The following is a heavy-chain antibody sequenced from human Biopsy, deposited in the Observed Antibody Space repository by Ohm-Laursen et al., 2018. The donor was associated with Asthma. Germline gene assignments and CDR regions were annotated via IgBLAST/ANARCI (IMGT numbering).Heavy chain of an antibody. V-gene: IGHV4-34*01. J-gene: IGHJ6*02. CDR1: PGSFSGFF. Sequence: GTLSLTCYVYPGSFSGFFWIWIRQSPGKGLEWIGETNERGVTNNNPSLKSRVIISIDTYWNRVSLKLTSVTAADTAVYYCARGPELDVWGQGTTVTVSS. CDR3: ARGPELDV. CDR2: TNERGVT.